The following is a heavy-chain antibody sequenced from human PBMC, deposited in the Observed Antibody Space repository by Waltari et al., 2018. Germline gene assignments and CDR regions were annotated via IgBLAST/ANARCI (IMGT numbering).Heavy chain of an antibody. Sequence: EVQLVESGGSLIQTGGSLRLYCAASGFTVSSNYMSWVRTAQGKGLEWVSVIYSGGSTYYADSVKGRFTISRDNSKNTLYLQMNSLRAEDTAVYYCARRSPPRYDILTGYYDYWGQGTLVTVSS. J-gene: IGHJ4*02. CDR2: IYSGGST. V-gene: IGHV3-53*01. CDR3: ARRSPPRYDILTGYYDY. D-gene: IGHD3-9*01. CDR1: GFTVSSNY.